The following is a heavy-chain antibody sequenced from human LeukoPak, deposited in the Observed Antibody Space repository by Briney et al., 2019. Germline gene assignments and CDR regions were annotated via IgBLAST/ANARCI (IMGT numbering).Heavy chain of an antibody. CDR2: IYYSGST. J-gene: IGHJ3*02. Sequence: SETLSLTCTVSGGSISSYYWSWIRQPPGKGLEWIGYIYYSGSTNYNPSLKSRVTIAVDTSKNQFSLKLSSVTAADTAVYYCARPGYRSGFTNDAFDMWGQGTMVTVSS. CDR1: GGSISSYY. V-gene: IGHV4-59*08. CDR3: ARPGYRSGFTNDAFDM. D-gene: IGHD6-19*01.